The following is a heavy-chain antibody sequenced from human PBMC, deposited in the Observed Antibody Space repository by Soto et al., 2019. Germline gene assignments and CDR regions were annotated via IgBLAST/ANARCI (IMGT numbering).Heavy chain of an antibody. D-gene: IGHD3-16*01. Sequence: EVQLLESGGGLVQPGGSLRLSCAASGFTFSSYAMTWVRQAPGKGLQWVSGISGPGGTTYYADSVKGRSTISRNNSKSTLYLQVNNLRAEDTAIYYCAKSISFGGVIAYTLVYWGQGALVTVSS. V-gene: IGHV3-23*01. J-gene: IGHJ4*02. CDR3: AKSISFGGVIAYTLVY. CDR2: ISGPGGTT. CDR1: GFTFSSYA.